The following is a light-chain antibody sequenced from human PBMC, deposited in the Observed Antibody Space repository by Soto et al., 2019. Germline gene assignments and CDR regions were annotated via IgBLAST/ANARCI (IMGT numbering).Light chain of an antibody. CDR3: AAWDTRLSAVL. Sequence: QSVLTQPPSVSAAPGQKVTILCSGDSSNIGSSFVSWYQQVPGTAPKLLIFDNDKRHSEISDRFPASKSGASASLDITGLQTGDEADYHCAAWDTRLSAVLFGGGTKLTVL. J-gene: IGLJ2*01. CDR1: SSNIGSSF. CDR2: DND. V-gene: IGLV1-51*01.